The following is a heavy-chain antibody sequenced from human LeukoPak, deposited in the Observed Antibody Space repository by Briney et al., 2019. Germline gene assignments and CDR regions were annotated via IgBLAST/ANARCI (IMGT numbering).Heavy chain of an antibody. CDR3: ARAPRGDVVVPVASSFDP. V-gene: IGHV1-18*04. CDR2: ISVYNGNT. J-gene: IGHJ5*02. Sequence: ASVKVSCKASGYTFTGYYIHWVRQAPGQGLEWMGWISVYNGNTNFAQKFQGRVTMTTDTSTSTAYMELRSLRSDDTAVYYCARAPRGDVVVPVASSFDPWGQGTLVTVSS. D-gene: IGHD2-2*01. CDR1: GYTFTGYY.